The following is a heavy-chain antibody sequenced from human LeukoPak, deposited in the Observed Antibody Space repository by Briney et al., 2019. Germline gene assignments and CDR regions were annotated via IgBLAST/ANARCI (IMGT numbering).Heavy chain of an antibody. CDR2: INHSGST. Sequence: PSETLSLTCAVYVGSFSGYYWSWIRQPPGKGLERIGEINHSGSTNYNPSLKSRVTISVDTSKNQFSLKLSSVTAADTAVYYCARGSIAETYYFDYWGQGTLVTFSS. D-gene: IGHD6-6*01. CDR1: VGSFSGYY. J-gene: IGHJ4*02. V-gene: IGHV4-34*01. CDR3: ARGSIAETYYFDY.